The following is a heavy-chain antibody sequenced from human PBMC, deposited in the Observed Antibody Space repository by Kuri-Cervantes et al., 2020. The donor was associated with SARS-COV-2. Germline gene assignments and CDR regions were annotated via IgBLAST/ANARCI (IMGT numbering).Heavy chain of an antibody. V-gene: IGHV3-74*01. CDR3: ARDCYDFNNGYYTGQFAY. Sequence: GESLKISCAASGFSLSSYGIHWVRQAPGKGLVWVSRINSDGSSTSYADSVKGRFTISRDNAKNSLYLQMNSLRAEDTAVYYCARDCYDFNNGYYTGQFAYWGQGTLVTVSS. J-gene: IGHJ4*02. CDR1: GFSLSSYG. CDR2: INSDGSST. D-gene: IGHD3-3*01.